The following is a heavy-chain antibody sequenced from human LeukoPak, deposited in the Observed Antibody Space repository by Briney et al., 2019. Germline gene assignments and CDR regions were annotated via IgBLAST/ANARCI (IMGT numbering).Heavy chain of an antibody. CDR3: ARDWDAMNNCFDP. Sequence: ASVTVSCKASGYTFTNYGISWVRQAPGQGLEWMGWISTNSDIRTYAQTLQGRFTMTTDTATTTAYMELNNLTFDDTAVYYCARDWDAMNNCFDPWGQGTPVTVSP. CDR1: GYTFTNYG. V-gene: IGHV1-18*01. D-gene: IGHD1-26*01. J-gene: IGHJ5*02. CDR2: ISTNSDIR.